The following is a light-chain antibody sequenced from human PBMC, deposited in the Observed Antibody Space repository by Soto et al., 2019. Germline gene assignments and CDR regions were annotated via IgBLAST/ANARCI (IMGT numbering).Light chain of an antibody. Sequence: TVMTQSPDTLSVSPGERATLSCRASQSVSINLAWYQQKPGQAPRLLIYDASNRPTGIPARFTGSGSGTDFNLTISSLEPEDFAVYYCQQRSSWPPITFGGGTKVDIK. J-gene: IGKJ4*01. CDR1: QSVSIN. CDR3: QQRSSWPPIT. CDR2: DAS. V-gene: IGKV3-11*01.